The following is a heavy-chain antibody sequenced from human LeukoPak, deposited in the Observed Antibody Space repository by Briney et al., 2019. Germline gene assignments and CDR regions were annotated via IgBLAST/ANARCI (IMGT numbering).Heavy chain of an antibody. CDR3: ATGYYDSSGYYMHGVY. CDR2: MNPNSGNT. D-gene: IGHD3-22*01. J-gene: IGHJ4*02. CDR1: GYTFTSYD. Sequence: ASVKVSCKASGYTFTSYDINWVRQATGQGLEWMGWMNPNSGNTGYAQKFQGRVTMTEDTSTGTAYMELSSLRSEDTAVYYCATGYYDSSGYYMHGVYWGQGTLVTVSS. V-gene: IGHV1-8*02.